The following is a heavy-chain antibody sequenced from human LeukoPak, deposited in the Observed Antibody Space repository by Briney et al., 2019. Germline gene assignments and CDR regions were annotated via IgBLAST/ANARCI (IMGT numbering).Heavy chain of an antibody. V-gene: IGHV1-2*04. CDR2: INPNSGGT. J-gene: IGHJ6*03. Sequence: ASVKVSCKASGYTFTGYYMHWVRQAPGQGLEWMGWINPNSGGTNYAQKFQGWVTMTRDTSTSTAYMELRSLRSDDTAVYYCARVYEGYSSGWDGVYYYYYMDVWGKGTTVTVSS. CDR3: ARVYEGYSSGWDGVYYYYYMDV. D-gene: IGHD6-19*01. CDR1: GYTFTGYY.